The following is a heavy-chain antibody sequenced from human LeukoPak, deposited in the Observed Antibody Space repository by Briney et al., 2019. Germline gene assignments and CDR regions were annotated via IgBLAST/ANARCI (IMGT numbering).Heavy chain of an antibody. CDR2: IYPGDSDT. D-gene: IGHD3/OR15-3a*01. CDR3: ARFAYGSDFFPGHY. V-gene: IGHV5-51*01. CDR1: GYTFTNYW. J-gene: IGHJ4*02. Sequence: GESLKISCKGSGYTFTNYWIGWVRQMPGKGLELMGIIYPGDSDTRYSPSFQGQVTISADRSITTAYLQWSSLKASDTAMYYCARFAYGSDFFPGHYWGQGTRVTVSS.